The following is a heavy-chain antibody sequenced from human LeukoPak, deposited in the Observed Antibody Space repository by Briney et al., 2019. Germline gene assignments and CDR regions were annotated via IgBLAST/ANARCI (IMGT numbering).Heavy chain of an antibody. V-gene: IGHV4-34*01. CDR3: ARRPFGNGRRFTIFGVVTIYDAFDL. CDR1: GGSFSGYY. CDR2: INHSGST. J-gene: IGHJ3*01. D-gene: IGHD3-3*01. Sequence: SETLPHTCAVYGGSFSGYYGSWIRQPPGKGLEWIGEINHSGSTNYSPSLKSRVTISVDTSKNQFSLKLSSVTAAVTAVYYCARRPFGNGRRFTIFGVVTIYDAFDLWGQGTMVTVSS.